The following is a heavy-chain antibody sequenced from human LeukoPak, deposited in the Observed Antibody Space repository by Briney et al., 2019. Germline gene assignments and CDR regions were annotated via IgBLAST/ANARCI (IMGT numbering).Heavy chain of an antibody. CDR3: ARSDSSGWYGFVDY. Sequence: GGSLRLSCAASGFTFSDYYMSWIRQAPGKGLEWVSYISSSGSTIYYADSVKGRFTISRDNAKNSLYLQINSLRAEDTAVYYCARSDSSGWYGFVDYWGQGTLVTVSS. D-gene: IGHD6-19*01. V-gene: IGHV3-11*04. CDR1: GFTFSDYY. J-gene: IGHJ4*02. CDR2: ISSSGSTI.